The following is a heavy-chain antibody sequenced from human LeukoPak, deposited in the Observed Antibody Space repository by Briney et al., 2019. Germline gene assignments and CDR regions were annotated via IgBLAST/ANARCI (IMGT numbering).Heavy chain of an antibody. V-gene: IGHV3-11*01. CDR1: GFTFSDYY. CDR3: AKGPTYYYGSGSYLH. Sequence: GGSLRLSCAASGFTFSDYYMSWIRQAPGKGLEWVSYISSSGSTIYYADSVKGRFTISRDNSKNTLYLQMNSLRAEDTAVYYCAKGPTYYYGSGSYLHWGQGTLVTVSS. D-gene: IGHD3-10*01. J-gene: IGHJ4*02. CDR2: ISSSGSTI.